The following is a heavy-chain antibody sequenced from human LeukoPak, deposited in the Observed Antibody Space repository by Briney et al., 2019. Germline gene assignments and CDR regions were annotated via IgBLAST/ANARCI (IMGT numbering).Heavy chain of an antibody. D-gene: IGHD6-6*01. CDR3: AKVCPQEYSSSSYYYYYMDV. V-gene: IGHV3-23*01. CDR1: GFTFSSYA. J-gene: IGHJ6*03. CDR2: ISGSGGST. Sequence: PGGSLRLSCAVSGFTFSSYAMSWVRQAPGKGLEWVSAISGSGGSTYYADSVKGRFTISRDNSKNTLYLQMNSLRAEDTAVYYCAKVCPQEYSSSSYYYYYMDVWGKGTTVTVSS.